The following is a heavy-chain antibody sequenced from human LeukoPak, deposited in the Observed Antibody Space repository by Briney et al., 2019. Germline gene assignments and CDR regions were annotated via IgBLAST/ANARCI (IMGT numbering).Heavy chain of an antibody. J-gene: IGHJ3*02. Sequence: SETLSLTCAVSGDSFSSHYWNWIRQSPGTGLEWIGYISHIGRTNYNPSLKSRVTISIDTSENQFSLKLRSVTAADTAVYYCARDLVTVTKGFDIWGQGTMVSVSS. CDR2: ISHIGRT. D-gene: IGHD4-17*01. CDR3: ARDLVTVTKGFDI. V-gene: IGHV4-59*11. CDR1: GDSFSSHY.